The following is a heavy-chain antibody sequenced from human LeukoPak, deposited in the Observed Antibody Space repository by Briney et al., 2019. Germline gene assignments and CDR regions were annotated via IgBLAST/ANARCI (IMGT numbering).Heavy chain of an antibody. CDR1: GFTFSYYA. D-gene: IGHD4-17*01. CDR3: AKSGTTVTTGLDY. CDR2: ISGSDGST. Sequence: GGSLRLSCAASGFTFSYYAMHWVRQAPGKGLEWVSGISGSDGSTNYADSVKGRFTISRENSKNTLYLQMNSLRAEDTAVYYCAKSGTTVTTGLDYWGQGTLVTVSS. V-gene: IGHV3-23*01. J-gene: IGHJ4*02.